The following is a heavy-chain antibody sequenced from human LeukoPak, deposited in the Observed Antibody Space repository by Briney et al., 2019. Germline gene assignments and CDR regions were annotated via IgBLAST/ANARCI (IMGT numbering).Heavy chain of an antibody. CDR3: SRLRGYSYGYADY. J-gene: IGHJ4*02. Sequence: GGSLRLSCAASGFTFSSYAMSWVRQAPGKGLEWVSYISNSGNTVDYADSVKGRFTISRDNAKNLMYLQMNGLRVEDTAVYYCSRLRGYSYGYADYWGQGTLVAVSS. D-gene: IGHD5-18*01. CDR2: ISNSGNTV. CDR1: GFTFSSYA. V-gene: IGHV3-48*04.